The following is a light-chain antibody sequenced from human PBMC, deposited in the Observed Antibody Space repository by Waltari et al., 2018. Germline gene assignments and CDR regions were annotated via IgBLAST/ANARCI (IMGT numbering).Light chain of an antibody. Sequence: QSALTQPPSVSGSPGQSVTISCTGTSSDVGSYNRVSWYQQPPDTAPKLLIYEVSDRPSGVPARFSGSKSANTAFLTISGLQAEDEADDFCSSYTSSSTWVFGTGTKVTVL. V-gene: IGLV2-18*02. CDR3: SSYTSSSTWV. CDR1: SSDVGSYNR. CDR2: EVS. J-gene: IGLJ1*01.